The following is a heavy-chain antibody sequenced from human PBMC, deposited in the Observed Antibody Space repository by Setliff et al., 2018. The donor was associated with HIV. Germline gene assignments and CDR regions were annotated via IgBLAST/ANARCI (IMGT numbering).Heavy chain of an antibody. D-gene: IGHD2-21*01. Sequence: PSETLSLTCTVSGGSINSHYWNWIRQPPGKGLEWLAYVYYSGSTNYNPSLKSRVTISVGSSKNHFSLRLHSLTAADTAVYYCARALAYCGADCPEDAFDIWGQGTLVTVSS. V-gene: IGHV4-59*11. J-gene: IGHJ3*02. CDR2: VYYSGST. CDR1: GGSINSHY. CDR3: ARALAYCGADCPEDAFDI.